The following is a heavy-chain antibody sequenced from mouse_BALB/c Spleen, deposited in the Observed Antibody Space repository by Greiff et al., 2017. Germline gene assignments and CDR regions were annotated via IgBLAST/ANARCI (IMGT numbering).Heavy chain of an antibody. Sequence: VMLVESGPGLVAPSQSLSITCTVSGFSLTGYGVNWVRQPPGKGLEWLGMIWGDGSTDYNAALKSRLSISKDNSKSQVFLKMNSLQTDDTARYYCARVPPYYYGIDYWGQGTTLTVSS. J-gene: IGHJ2*01. CDR3: ARVPPYYYGIDY. CDR2: IWGDGST. V-gene: IGHV2-6-7*01. D-gene: IGHD1-1*01. CDR1: GFSLTGYG.